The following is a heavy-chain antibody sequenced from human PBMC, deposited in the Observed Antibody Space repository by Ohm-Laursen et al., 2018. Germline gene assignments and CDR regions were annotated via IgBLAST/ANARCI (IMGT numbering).Heavy chain of an antibody. J-gene: IGHJ3*02. CDR1: GFTFSSYD. V-gene: IGHV3-13*01. Sequence: SLRLSCAASGFTFSSYDMHWVRQATGKGLEWVSAIGTAGDTYYPGSVKGQFTISRENAKNSLYLQMNSLRAGDTAVYYCARAYSSSWDDAFDIWGQGTMVTVSS. D-gene: IGHD6-13*01. CDR3: ARAYSSSWDDAFDI. CDR2: IGTAGDT.